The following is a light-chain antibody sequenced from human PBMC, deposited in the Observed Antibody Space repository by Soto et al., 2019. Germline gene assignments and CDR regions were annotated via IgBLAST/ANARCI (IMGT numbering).Light chain of an antibody. V-gene: IGKV1-5*01. CDR2: DAS. J-gene: IGKJ4*01. Sequence: DLPMTQSPSTLSASVGDRVTITCRASQSIRSWLAWYQQKPGKAPKLLIYDASSLESGVPSRFSGSGSGTEFTLTISSLQPDDFATYYCQQYNSYSPLTFGGGTKVEIK. CDR3: QQYNSYSPLT. CDR1: QSIRSW.